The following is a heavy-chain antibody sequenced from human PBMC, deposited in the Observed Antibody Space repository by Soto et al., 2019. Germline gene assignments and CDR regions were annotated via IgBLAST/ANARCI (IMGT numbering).Heavy chain of an antibody. V-gene: IGHV4-61*03. CDR1: GGSVSNSSFY. CDR3: VRVLDSSWSADL. J-gene: IGHJ2*01. CDR2: IFYTGVT. Sequence: QVQLQESGPGLVKPSETLSLTCSVSGGSVSNSSFYWTWIRPAPGTGLEYIGDIFYTGVTNYNPSLSSRVTISLDTSKNHFSLKLNSMTAADTAVDYCVRVLDSSWSADLWVRGTLVAVSS. D-gene: IGHD3-22*01.